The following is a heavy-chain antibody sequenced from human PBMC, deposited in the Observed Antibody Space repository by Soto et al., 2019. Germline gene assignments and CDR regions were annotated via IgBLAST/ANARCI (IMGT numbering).Heavy chain of an antibody. CDR1: GCSISSGGYY. Sequence: SETLSLTCTVSGCSISSGGYYWSWIRQHPGKGLEWIGYIYYSGSTYYNPSLKSRVTISVDTSKNQFSLKLSSVTAADTAVYYCARTGGNSLYYFDYWGQGTLVTVSS. CDR3: ARTGGNSLYYFDY. J-gene: IGHJ4*02. V-gene: IGHV4-31*03. D-gene: IGHD2-21*02. CDR2: IYYSGST.